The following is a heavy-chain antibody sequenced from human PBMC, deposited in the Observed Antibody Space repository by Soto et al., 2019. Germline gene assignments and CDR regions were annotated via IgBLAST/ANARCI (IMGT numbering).Heavy chain of an antibody. CDR2: IWYDGSNK. CDR3: ARGGDIVVVPAAMVLDAFDI. J-gene: IGHJ3*02. D-gene: IGHD2-2*01. CDR1: GFTFSSYG. V-gene: IGHV3-33*01. Sequence: GGSLRLSCAASGFTFSSYGMHWVRQAPGKGLEWVAVIWYDGSNKYYADSVKGRFTISRDNSKNTLYLQMNSLRAEDTAVYYCARGGDIVVVPAAMVLDAFDIWGQGTMVTVSS.